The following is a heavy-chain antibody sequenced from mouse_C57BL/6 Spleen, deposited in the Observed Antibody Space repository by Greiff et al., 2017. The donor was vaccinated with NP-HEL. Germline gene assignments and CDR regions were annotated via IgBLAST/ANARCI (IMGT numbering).Heavy chain of an antibody. J-gene: IGHJ3*01. Sequence: EVKLVESGPGMVKPSQSLSLTCTVTGYSITSGYDWHWIRHFPGNKLEWMGYISYSGSTNYNPSLKSRISITHDTSKNHFFLKLNSVTTEDTATYYCARAYYDYDAFAYWGQGTLVTVSA. V-gene: IGHV3-1*01. D-gene: IGHD2-4*01. CDR3: ARAYYDYDAFAY. CDR2: ISYSGST. CDR1: GYSITSGYD.